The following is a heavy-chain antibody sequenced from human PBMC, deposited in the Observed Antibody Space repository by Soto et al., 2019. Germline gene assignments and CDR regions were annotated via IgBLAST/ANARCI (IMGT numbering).Heavy chain of an antibody. Sequence: QITLRESGPTLVKPTQTLTLTCSFSGFSLSSTAVGINWIRQPPGKAPEWLALIYWDVDNHYSPSLRSRLTLTKDTSKNQVVLTMTNMDPMDTATYYCAHGSGWLSDYWGQGILVTVSS. D-gene: IGHD6-13*01. J-gene: IGHJ4*02. CDR2: IYWDVDN. CDR1: GFSLSSTAVG. CDR3: AHGSGWLSDY. V-gene: IGHV2-5*02.